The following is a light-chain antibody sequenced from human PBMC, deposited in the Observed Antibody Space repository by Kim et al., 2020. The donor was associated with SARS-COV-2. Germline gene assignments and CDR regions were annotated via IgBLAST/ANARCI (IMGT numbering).Light chain of an antibody. V-gene: IGLV2-14*03. CDR3: ASYTLSSDLLV. J-gene: IGLJ3*02. CDR1: SSDVGSYNF. CDR2: DVS. Sequence: QSALTQPASVSGSPGQSITISCTGISSDVGSYNFVSWYQQRPGKAPKLVIYDVSNRPSGVSDRFSGSESGNTASLTISGLQAEDETDYYCASYTLSSDLLVFGGGTQLTVL.